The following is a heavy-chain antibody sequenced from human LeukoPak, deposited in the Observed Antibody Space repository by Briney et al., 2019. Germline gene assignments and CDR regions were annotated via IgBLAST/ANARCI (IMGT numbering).Heavy chain of an antibody. CDR1: GDSVSSNSAA. CDR2: TYYRSKWYN. D-gene: IGHD2-15*01. Sequence: PSQTLSLTSDISGDSVSSNSAAWNWIRQSPSRGLQWLGRTYYRSKWYNDYAVSVKSRITINPDTSKNQFSLQLNSVTPEDTAVYYCARDRTRYCSGGSCYSYGMDVWGQGTTVTVSS. V-gene: IGHV6-1*01. J-gene: IGHJ6*02. CDR3: ARDRTRYCSGGSCYSYGMDV.